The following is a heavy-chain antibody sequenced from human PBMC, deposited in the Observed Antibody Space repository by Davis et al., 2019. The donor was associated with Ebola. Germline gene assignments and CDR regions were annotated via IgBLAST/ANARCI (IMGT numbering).Heavy chain of an antibody. Sequence: GESLKISCAVSGFTFSSYWMSWVRQVPGKGLEWVANIKQDGSEKYYVDSVKGRFTISRDNAKNSVYLQMNSLRAEDTAVYSCARGEDITGMDVWGQGTTVTVSS. J-gene: IGHJ6*02. V-gene: IGHV3-7*01. D-gene: IGHD2-15*01. CDR3: ARGEDITGMDV. CDR2: IKQDGSEK. CDR1: GFTFSSYW.